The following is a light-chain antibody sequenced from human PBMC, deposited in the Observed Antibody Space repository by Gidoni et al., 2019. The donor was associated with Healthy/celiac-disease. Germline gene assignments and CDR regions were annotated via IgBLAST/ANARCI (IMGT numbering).Light chain of an antibody. Sequence: QPVLTQPPSASGPPGQRVTISCSGSSSNIGSNYVYWYQQLPGTAPKLLIYRNNQRPSGVPDRFAGSKSGTSASLAISGLRSEDEADYYCAAWDDSLSVWVFGGGTKLTVL. V-gene: IGLV1-47*01. CDR3: AAWDDSLSVWV. J-gene: IGLJ3*02. CDR1: SSNIGSNY. CDR2: RNN.